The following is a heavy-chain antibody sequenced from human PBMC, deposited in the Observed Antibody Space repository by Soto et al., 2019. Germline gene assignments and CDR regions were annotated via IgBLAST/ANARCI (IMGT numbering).Heavy chain of an antibody. CDR3: ARRRRDILTGSPGTIDC. V-gene: IGHV5-51*01. CDR1: VYTYSSRW. D-gene: IGHD3-9*01. Sequence: MSCKESVYTYSSRWICSLRQKPGKRLNWMAIIFPGYSDTRYIPSFQGQVTISADKSISTAYLQWSSLKHSHTAMYYCARRRRDILTGSPGTIDCWGQGTLVTV. CDR2: IFPGYSDT. J-gene: IGHJ4*02.